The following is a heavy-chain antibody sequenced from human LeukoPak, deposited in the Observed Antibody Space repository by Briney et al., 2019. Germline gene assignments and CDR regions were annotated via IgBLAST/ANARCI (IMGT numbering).Heavy chain of an antibody. CDR3: ATVVTAEYQFDY. CDR1: AFTFSSNG. CDR2: ISYDGSNK. J-gene: IGHJ4*02. V-gene: IGHV3-30*03. D-gene: IGHD2-21*02. Sequence: GGSLRLSSAASAFTFSSNGMHWVRHAPGKGLEWVAVISYDGSNKYYADSVKGRFTICRDNSKNTLYLQMNSLRAEDTAVYYCATVVTAEYQFDYWGQGTLVTVSS.